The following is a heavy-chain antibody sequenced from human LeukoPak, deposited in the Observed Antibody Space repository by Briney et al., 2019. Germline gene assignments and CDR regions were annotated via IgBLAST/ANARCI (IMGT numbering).Heavy chain of an antibody. CDR2: INPNSGGT. Sequence: ASVKVSCKASGYTFTGFYMHWVRQAPGQGLEWMGRINPNSGGTNYAQKFQGRVTMTRDTSISTAYMELSRLRSDDTAVYYCAREWGPYCSGGSCYAHWGEGTLVTVSS. CDR3: AREWGPYCSGGSCYAH. D-gene: IGHD2-15*01. CDR1: GYTFTGFY. J-gene: IGHJ4*02. V-gene: IGHV1-2*06.